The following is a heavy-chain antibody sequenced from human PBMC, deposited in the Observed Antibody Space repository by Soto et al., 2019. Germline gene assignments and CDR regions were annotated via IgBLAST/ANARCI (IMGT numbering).Heavy chain of an antibody. D-gene: IGHD3-3*01. V-gene: IGHV3-48*01. CDR3: ARDYIDFLSAHFAY. Sequence: GGLRRRSCAASGFRFSDYSMNWVRQAPGRGLEWVSYISSSSFTIHYADSVEGRFAISRDNAKNSLYLQMNSLRVEDTFVYYCARDYIDFLSAHFAYRVKGALVSVSS. CDR1: GFRFSDYS. CDR2: ISSSSFTI. J-gene: IGHJ4*02.